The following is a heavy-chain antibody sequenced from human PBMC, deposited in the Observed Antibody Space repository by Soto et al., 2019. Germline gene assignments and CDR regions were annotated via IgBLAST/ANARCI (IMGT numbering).Heavy chain of an antibody. V-gene: IGHV3-33*01. J-gene: IGHJ6*02. CDR1: GFTFTTYA. Sequence: ESGGNVVQPGRSLRLSCAASGFTFTTYAMHWVRQAPGTGLEWLAIISHDGNFEYYADSVKGRFTISRDDSKNMIYLQMNSLRGDDSGVYFCARGGAMSAALSFGMDVWGQGTTVSVSS. D-gene: IGHD3-16*01. CDR3: ARGGAMSAALSFGMDV. CDR2: ISHDGNFE.